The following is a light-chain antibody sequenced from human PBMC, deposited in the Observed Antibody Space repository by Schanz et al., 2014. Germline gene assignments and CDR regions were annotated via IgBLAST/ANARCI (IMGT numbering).Light chain of an antibody. CDR2: GAS. J-gene: IGKJ2*01. V-gene: IGKV3-20*01. CDR3: QQYERPPLYT. Sequence: IVLTQSPGTLSVSPGERATLSCRASQTVSSSDLAWYQHKPGQAPRLLIYGASYRAAGIPDRFSGSGSGTDFTLTISRLEPEDFAVYYCQQYERPPLYTFGQGTRLEI. CDR1: QTVSSSD.